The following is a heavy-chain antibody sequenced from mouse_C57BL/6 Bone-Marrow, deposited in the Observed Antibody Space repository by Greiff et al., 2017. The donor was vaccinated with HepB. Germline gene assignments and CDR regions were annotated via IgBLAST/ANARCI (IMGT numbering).Heavy chain of an antibody. Sequence: EVQVVESGEGLVKPGGSLKLSCAASGFTFSSYAMSWVRQTPEKRLEWVAYISSGGDYIYYADTVKGRFTISRDNARNTLYLQMSSLKSEDTAMYYCTREAIYYGILYWYFAVWGTGTTVTVSS. CDR3: TREAIYYGILYWYFAV. CDR2: ISSGGDYI. CDR1: GFTFSSYA. J-gene: IGHJ1*03. D-gene: IGHD2-1*01. V-gene: IGHV5-9-1*02.